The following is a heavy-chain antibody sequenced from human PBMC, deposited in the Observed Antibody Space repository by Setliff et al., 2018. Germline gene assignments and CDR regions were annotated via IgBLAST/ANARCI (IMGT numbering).Heavy chain of an antibody. V-gene: IGHV4-39*02. CDR1: GGSFDSGTHY. J-gene: IGHJ3*02. Sequence: SETLSLTCTVTGGSFDSGTHYWGWIRQSPGKGLEWLATIHQRGRTYYNPSLNSRVTISLDTSKNHFSLKLRSVTAEDSAVYYCASPGRDNLDSPFDAFDIWGQGTKVTVSS. D-gene: IGHD3-3*01. CDR2: IHQRGRT. CDR3: ASPGRDNLDSPFDAFDI.